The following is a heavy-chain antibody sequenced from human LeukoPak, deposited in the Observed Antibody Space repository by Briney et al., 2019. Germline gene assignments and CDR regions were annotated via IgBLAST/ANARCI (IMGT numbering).Heavy chain of an antibody. Sequence: GGSLRLPCAASGLTVGNYAMTWVRQAPGKGLEWVSGISGTGGTTYYADSVKGRFTISRDTSKNTLYLQMNSLRPEDTAVYYCARDAAGTCLDYWGQGTLVTVSS. D-gene: IGHD1-7*01. CDR1: GLTVGNYA. V-gene: IGHV3-23*01. CDR3: ARDAAGTCLDY. CDR2: ISGTGGTT. J-gene: IGHJ4*02.